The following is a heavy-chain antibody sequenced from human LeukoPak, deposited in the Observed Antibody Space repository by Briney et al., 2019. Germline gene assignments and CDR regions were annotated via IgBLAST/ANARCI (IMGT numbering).Heavy chain of an antibody. V-gene: IGHV4-59*01. D-gene: IGHD4-17*01. Sequence: SETLSLTCTISGGSISSYYWSWIRQPPGKGLEWIGYIYYSGSTNYNPSLKSRVTISVDTSKNQFSLKLSSVTAADTAVYYCARWTTVTPFDYWGQGTLVTVSS. CDR2: IYYSGST. CDR1: GGSISSYY. J-gene: IGHJ4*02. CDR3: ARWTTVTPFDY.